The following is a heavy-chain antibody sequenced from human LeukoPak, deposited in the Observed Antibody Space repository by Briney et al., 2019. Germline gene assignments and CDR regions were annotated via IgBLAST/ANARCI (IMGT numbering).Heavy chain of an antibody. CDR2: IYTSGST. Sequence: SETLSLTCTVSGGSISSGSYYWSWIRQPAGKGLEWTGRIYTSGSTNYNPSLKSRVTISVDTSKNQFSLKLSSVTAADTAVYYCARDDPLGYWGQGTLVTVSS. CDR3: ARDDPLGY. J-gene: IGHJ4*02. V-gene: IGHV4-61*02. CDR1: GGSISSGSYY.